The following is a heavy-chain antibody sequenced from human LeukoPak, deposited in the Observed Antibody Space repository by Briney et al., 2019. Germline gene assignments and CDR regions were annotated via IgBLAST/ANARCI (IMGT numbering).Heavy chain of an antibody. V-gene: IGHV3-9*01. J-gene: IGHJ4*02. D-gene: IGHD3-22*01. CDR1: GFTFDDYA. CDR3: AKGGYSSGYSGYYFDY. CDR2: ISWNSGSI. Sequence: GRSLRLSCAASGFTFDDYAMHWVRQAPGKGREGVSGISWNSGSIGYADSEKGRFTISRDNAKNSLYLQMNSLRAEDTALYYCAKGGYSSGYSGYYFDYWGQGTLVTVSS.